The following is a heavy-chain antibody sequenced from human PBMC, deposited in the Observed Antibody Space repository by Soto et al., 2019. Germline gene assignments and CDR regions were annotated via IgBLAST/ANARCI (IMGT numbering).Heavy chain of an antibody. CDR2: IYYSGST. D-gene: IGHD3-9*01. V-gene: IGHV4-59*01. CDR3: ARYRYYDILTGYFNGSAFDI. J-gene: IGHJ3*02. Sequence: SETLSLTCTVSGGSISSYYWSWIRQPPGKGLEWIGYIYYSGSTNYNPSLKSRVTISVDTSKNQFSLKLSSVTAADTAVYYCARYRYYDILTGYFNGSAFDIWGQGTVVTVSS. CDR1: GGSISSYY.